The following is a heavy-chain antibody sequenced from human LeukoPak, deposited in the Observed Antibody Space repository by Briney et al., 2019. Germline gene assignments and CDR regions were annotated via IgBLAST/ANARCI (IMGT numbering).Heavy chain of an antibody. CDR2: IKRRTDGGTT. CDR1: GFTFTNAW. CDR3: ATASRGYVDY. Sequence: GGALRLSCAASGFTFTNAWMNWVRQAPGKGLEWGGRIKRRTDGGTTDYAAPVKGRFTISRDDSKNPLFLQMNSLKTEDTAMYYCATASRGYVDYWGQGTLVTVSS. V-gene: IGHV3-15*07. J-gene: IGHJ4*02. D-gene: IGHD3-22*01.